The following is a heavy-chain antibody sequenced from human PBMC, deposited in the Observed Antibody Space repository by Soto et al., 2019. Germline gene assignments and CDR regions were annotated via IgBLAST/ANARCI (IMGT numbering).Heavy chain of an antibody. CDR2: ISAFNGNS. V-gene: IGHV1-18*01. D-gene: IGHD4-4*01. J-gene: IGHJ4*02. CDR1: GYTFSTHG. CDR3: AKGVYDYTF. Sequence: QIQLVQSGAEVKRPGASVKVSCKASGYTFSTHGITWVRQAPGQGLEWMGWISAFNGNSKYAQKYKGRVTMATDTSTATAYMELRILRFDDTAVYYCAKGVYDYTFWGQGTLVNVSS.